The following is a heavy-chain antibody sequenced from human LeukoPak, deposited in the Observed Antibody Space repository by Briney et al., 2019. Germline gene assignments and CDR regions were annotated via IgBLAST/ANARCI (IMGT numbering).Heavy chain of an antibody. J-gene: IGHJ4*02. V-gene: IGHV3-33*01. Sequence: GGSLRLSCAASGFTFSSYGMHWVRQAPGKGLEWVAVIWYDGSNKYYADSVKGRFTISRDNSRNTLYLQMNSLRAEDTAVYYCAREGAYSSSWYVLDYWGQGTLVTVSS. CDR2: IWYDGSNK. CDR1: GFTFSSYG. CDR3: AREGAYSSSWYVLDY. D-gene: IGHD6-13*01.